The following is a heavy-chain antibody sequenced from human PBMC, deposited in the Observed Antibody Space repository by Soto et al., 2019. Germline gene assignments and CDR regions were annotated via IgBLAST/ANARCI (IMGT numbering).Heavy chain of an antibody. CDR1: GFTFSSYG. CDR2: ISYEGSNK. V-gene: IGHV3-30*18. CDR3: AKIRPRSTIYYYYGMDV. J-gene: IGHJ6*02. D-gene: IGHD3-10*01. Sequence: LRLSCAASGFTFSSYGIHWVRQAPGKGLEWVAVISYEGSNKYYADSVKGRFTISRDNSKNTLFLQMNSLRAEDTAVYYCAKIRPRSTIYYYYGMDVWGQGTTVTVSS.